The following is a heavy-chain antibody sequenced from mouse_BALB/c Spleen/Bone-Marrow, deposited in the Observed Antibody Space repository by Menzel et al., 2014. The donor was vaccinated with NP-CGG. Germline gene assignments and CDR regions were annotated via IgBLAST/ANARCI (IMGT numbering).Heavy chain of an antibody. J-gene: IGHJ2*01. V-gene: IGHV5-17*02. CDR2: ISSGSSTI. D-gene: IGHD1-1*01. CDR1: GFTFSSFG. CDR3: GRSGSSSGYFDY. Sequence: EVKLVESGGGLVQPGGSRKLSSAASGFTFSSFGMHWVRQAPEKGLEWVAYISSGSSTIYYADTVMGRFTISRDNPKNTLFLQMTSLRSEDTDMYYCGRSGSSSGYFDYWGQGATPTISS.